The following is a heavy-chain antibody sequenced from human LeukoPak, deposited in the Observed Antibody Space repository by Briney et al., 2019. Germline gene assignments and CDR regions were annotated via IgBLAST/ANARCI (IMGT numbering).Heavy chain of an antibody. V-gene: IGHV3-11*01. J-gene: IGHJ4*02. D-gene: IGHD3-22*01. CDR3: ARDLPGRRGYYYDSSGYSLLGY. Sequence: GGSLRLSCAASGFTFSDYYMSWIRQAPGKGLEWVSYISSSGSTIYYADSVKGRFTISRDNAKNSLYLQMNSLRAEDTAVYYCARDLPGRRGYYYDSSGYSLLGYWGQGTLVTVSS. CDR1: GFTFSDYY. CDR2: ISSSGSTI.